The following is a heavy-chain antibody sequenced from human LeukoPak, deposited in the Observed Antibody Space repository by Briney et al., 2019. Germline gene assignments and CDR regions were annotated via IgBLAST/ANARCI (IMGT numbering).Heavy chain of an antibody. CDR2: IYHSGST. CDR1: GYSISSAYH. V-gene: IGHV4-38-2*02. D-gene: IGHD1-26*01. Sequence: SETLSLTCTVSGYSISSAYHWGWIRQPPGKGLEWIGNIYHSGSTYYNPSLRGRVTISVDTSKNQFSLKLNSVTAADTAVYYCARDRVGATAIDYWGQGTLVTVSS. J-gene: IGHJ4*02. CDR3: ARDRVGATAIDY.